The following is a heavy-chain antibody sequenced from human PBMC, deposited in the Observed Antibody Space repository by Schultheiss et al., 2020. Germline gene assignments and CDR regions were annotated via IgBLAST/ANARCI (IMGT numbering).Heavy chain of an antibody. V-gene: IGHV4-31*03. CDR2: IYYSGST. Sequence: SETLSLTCTVSGASISSGSYYWGWIRQPPGKGLEWIGYIYYSGSTYYNPSLKSRVTISVDTSKNQFSLKLSSVTAADTAVYYCARGGWLQPFDPWGQGTLVTVSS. CDR3: ARGGWLQPFDP. D-gene: IGHD5-24*01. CDR1: GASISSGSYY. J-gene: IGHJ5*02.